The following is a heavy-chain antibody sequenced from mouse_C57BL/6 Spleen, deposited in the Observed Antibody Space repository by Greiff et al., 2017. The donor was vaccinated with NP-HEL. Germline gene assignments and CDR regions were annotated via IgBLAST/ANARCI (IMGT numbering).Heavy chain of an antibody. CDR2: INPSNGGT. J-gene: IGHJ1*03. V-gene: IGHV1-53*01. CDR1: GYTFTSYW. D-gene: IGHD2-5*01. CDR3: ARSPYYSNYEWYFDV. Sequence: QVQLKQPGTELVKPGASVKLSCKASGYTFTSYWMHWVKQRPGQGLEWIGNINPSNGGTNYNEKFKSKATLTVDKSSSTAYMQLSSLTSEDSAVYYCARSPYYSNYEWYFDVWGTGTTVTVSS.